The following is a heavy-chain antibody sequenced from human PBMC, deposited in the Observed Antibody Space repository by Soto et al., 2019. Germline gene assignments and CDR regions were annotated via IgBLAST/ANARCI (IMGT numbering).Heavy chain of an antibody. CDR3: AREGDYYDSSGSDY. J-gene: IGHJ4*02. CDR1: GYTFTSCG. V-gene: IGHV1-46*01. D-gene: IGHD3-22*01. CDR2: INPSGGST. Sequence: ASVEVSCKESGYTFTSCGIMWVRQATGQGLEWMGIINPSGGSTSYAQKFQGRVTMTRDTSTSTVYMELSSLRSEDTAVYYCAREGDYYDSSGSDYWGQGTLVTVSS.